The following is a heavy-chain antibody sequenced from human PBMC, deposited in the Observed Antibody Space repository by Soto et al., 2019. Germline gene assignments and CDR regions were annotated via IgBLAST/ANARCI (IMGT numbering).Heavy chain of an antibody. CDR3: ARSVAVPGAHSDY. J-gene: IGHJ4*01. V-gene: IGHV4-59*02. CDR1: ESLVIGAC. D-gene: IGHD6-19*01. Sequence: LCLSVVVGESLVIGACWSWNQQSPGKGLEWLGYVYYTGSTNYSPSLRSRVSISVDTSKNEFSLRLSSVTAADTAVYFCARSVAVPGAHSDYWGHGTQLPVSS. CDR2: VYYTGST.